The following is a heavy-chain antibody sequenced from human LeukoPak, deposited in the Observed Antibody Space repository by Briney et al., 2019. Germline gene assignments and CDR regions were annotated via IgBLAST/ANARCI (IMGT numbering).Heavy chain of an antibody. J-gene: IGHJ4*02. D-gene: IGHD1-26*01. CDR2: IYYRWST. V-gene: IGHV4-59*01. CDR3: ARVASVGATRALDY. Sequence: PSQTLSLTCTVSGGSITSDYWSWIRQPPGKGLESIGYIYYRWSTNYNPSLKSRVTISVDTSKNQFSLKLSSVTAADTAVYYCARVASVGATRALDYWGQGTLVTASS. CDR1: GGSITSDY.